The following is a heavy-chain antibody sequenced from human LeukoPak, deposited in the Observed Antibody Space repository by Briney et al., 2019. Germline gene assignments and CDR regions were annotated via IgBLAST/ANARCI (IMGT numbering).Heavy chain of an antibody. CDR1: GFTFSNYG. Sequence: PGGSLRLSCAASGFTFSNYGMSWVRQAPGKGLEWVSGFSGSGDSTSYADSVKGRFTISRDNPKSTLYLQMNSLRAEDTAIYYCATYRQVLLPFESWGQGTLVTVSS. V-gene: IGHV3-23*01. CDR2: FSGSGDST. J-gene: IGHJ4*02. D-gene: IGHD5-18*01. CDR3: ATYRQVLLPFES.